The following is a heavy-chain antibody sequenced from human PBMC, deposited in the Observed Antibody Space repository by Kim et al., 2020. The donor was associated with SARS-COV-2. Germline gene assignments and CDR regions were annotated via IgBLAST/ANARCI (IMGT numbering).Heavy chain of an antibody. D-gene: IGHD3-22*01. V-gene: IGHV4-59*09. J-gene: IGHJ4*02. Sequence: YNPSRKSRVTISVDTSKNQFSLKLSSVIAADTAVYYCARGSYYDSFYIDYWGQGTLVTVSS. CDR3: ARGSYYDSFYIDY.